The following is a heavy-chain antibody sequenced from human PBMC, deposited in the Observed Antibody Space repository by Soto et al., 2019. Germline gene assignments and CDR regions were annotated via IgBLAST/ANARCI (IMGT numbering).Heavy chain of an antibody. D-gene: IGHD4-17*01. CDR1: GFTFSSYG. CDR3: ARAPRGYGDYLELLDY. Sequence: QVQLVESGGGVVQPGRSLRLSCAASGFTFSSYGMHWVRQAPGKGLEWVAVIWYDGSNKYYADSVKGRFTISRDNSKNTLYLQMNSLRAEDTAVYYCARAPRGYGDYLELLDYWGQGTLVTVSS. J-gene: IGHJ4*02. CDR2: IWYDGSNK. V-gene: IGHV3-33*01.